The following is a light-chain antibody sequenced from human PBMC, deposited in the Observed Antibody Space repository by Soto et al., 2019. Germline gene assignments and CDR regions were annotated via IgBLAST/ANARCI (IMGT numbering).Light chain of an antibody. CDR2: DSS. CDR1: QGLSDTN. V-gene: IGKV3-20*01. J-gene: IGKJ1*01. Sequence: EVVLTQSPGTLSLSPGEGATLSCRASQGLSDTNLAWYQQKPGQAPRLIMYDSSRRARGVPHRFSGSGSGTEFTLTISRLEPDYFGVYYCQQYDMSPQTFGLGSKVEIK. CDR3: QQYDMSPQT.